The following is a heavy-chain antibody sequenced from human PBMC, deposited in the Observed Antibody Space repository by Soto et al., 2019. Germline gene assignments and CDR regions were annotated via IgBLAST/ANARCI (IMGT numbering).Heavy chain of an antibody. CDR3: GHRLDDGSNSI. Sequence: GSGPTLVNPTQTLTLTCTFSGFSLSSSGVGVEWVRQPPGKALEWLALIYSNDDKRYSPSVKSRLTITKDTSKNRVVLTMTNMDPVDTATYYCGHRLDDGSNSIWGQGTMVTVSS. CDR1: GFSLSSSGVG. D-gene: IGHD4-17*01. V-gene: IGHV2-5*01. CDR2: IYSNDDK. J-gene: IGHJ3*02.